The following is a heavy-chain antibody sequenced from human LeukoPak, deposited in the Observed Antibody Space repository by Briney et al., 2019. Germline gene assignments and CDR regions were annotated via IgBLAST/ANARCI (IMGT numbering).Heavy chain of an antibody. Sequence: GASVKVSCKASGYTFTGNYMHWVRQAPGQGLEWMGWINPNSGGTNYAQKFQGRVTMTRDTSISTAYMELSRLRSDDTAVYYCARSRYSGYDRALDYWGQGTLVTVSS. D-gene: IGHD5-12*01. J-gene: IGHJ4*02. CDR3: ARSRYSGYDRALDY. CDR2: INPNSGGT. CDR1: GYTFTGNY. V-gene: IGHV1-2*02.